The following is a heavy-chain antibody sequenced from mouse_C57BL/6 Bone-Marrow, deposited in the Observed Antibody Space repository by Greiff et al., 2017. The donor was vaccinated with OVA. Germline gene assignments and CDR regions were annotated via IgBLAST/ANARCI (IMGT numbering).Heavy chain of an antibody. CDR3: ARRDYGSSYGGFAY. J-gene: IGHJ3*01. V-gene: IGHV14-3*01. CDR2: IDPANGNT. Sequence: EVKLMESVAELVRPGASVKLSCTASGFNIKNTYMHWVKQRPEQGLEWIGRIDPANGNTKYAPKFPGKATITADTSSNTAYLQLSSLTSEDTAIYYCARRDYGSSYGGFAYWGQGTLVTVSA. D-gene: IGHD1-1*01. CDR1: GFNIKNTY.